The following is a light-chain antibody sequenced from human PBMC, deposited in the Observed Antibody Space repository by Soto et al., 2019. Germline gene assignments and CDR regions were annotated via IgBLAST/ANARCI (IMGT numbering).Light chain of an antibody. CDR1: QSIGIY. CDR3: HQTFASPWT. Sequence: DIQMTQSPSSLSASVGDRFTITCRASQSIGIYLNWYQKKPGQAPTLLIHAAPTLQSGAPSTFSGSGYGTDFALTISSLQPEDIATYYCHQTFASPWTFAHGTKVDIK. J-gene: IGKJ1*01. V-gene: IGKV1-39*01. CDR2: AAP.